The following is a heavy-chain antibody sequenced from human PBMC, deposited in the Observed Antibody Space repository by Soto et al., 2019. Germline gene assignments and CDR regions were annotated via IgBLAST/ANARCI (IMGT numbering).Heavy chain of an antibody. J-gene: IGHJ6*02. CDR1: GGSISSGGYY. CDR2: IYYSGST. CDR3: ARDGPIAARTAKHYYYYYGMDV. Sequence: SETLSLTCTVSGGSISSGGYYWSWIRQHPGKGLEWIGYIYYSGSTYYNPSLKSRVTISVDTSKNQFSLKLSPVTAADTAVYYCARDGPIAARTAKHYYYYYGMDVWGQGTTVTVSS. D-gene: IGHD6-6*01. V-gene: IGHV4-31*03.